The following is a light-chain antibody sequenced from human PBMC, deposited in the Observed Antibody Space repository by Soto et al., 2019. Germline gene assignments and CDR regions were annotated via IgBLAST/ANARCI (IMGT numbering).Light chain of an antibody. Sequence: EIVLTQSPGTLSLSPGERATLSCRASQSVSSNCLAWYQHKPGQAPRLLIYGASSRATGIPDRFSGSGSGTDFTLTISRLEPEDFAVYYCQQYGSSPPYTFGQGTKLEIK. CDR2: GAS. J-gene: IGKJ2*01. CDR1: QSVSSNC. CDR3: QQYGSSPPYT. V-gene: IGKV3-20*01.